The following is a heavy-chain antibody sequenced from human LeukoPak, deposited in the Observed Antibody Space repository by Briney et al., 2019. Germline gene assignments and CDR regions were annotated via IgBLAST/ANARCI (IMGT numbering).Heavy chain of an antibody. CDR3: ARTVGPRYFDY. J-gene: IGHJ4*02. CDR1: GYTFTSYG. CDR2: ISAYNGNT. Sequence: ASVKVSCKASGYTFTSYGISWVRQAPGQGLEWMGWISAYNGNTNYAQKLQGRVTMTRDTSISTAYMELSRLRSDDTAVYYCARTVGPRYFDYWGQGTLVTVSS. D-gene: IGHD2-15*01. V-gene: IGHV1-18*01.